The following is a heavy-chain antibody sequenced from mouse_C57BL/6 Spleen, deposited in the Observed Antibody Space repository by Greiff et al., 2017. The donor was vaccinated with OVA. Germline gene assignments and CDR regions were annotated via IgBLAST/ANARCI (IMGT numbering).Heavy chain of an antibody. CDR3: AGKTTVVPSMDY. V-gene: IGHV1-82*01. J-gene: IGHJ4*01. CDR2: IYPGDGDT. Sequence: QVQLQQSGPELVKPGASVKISCKASGSAFSSYWMTWVKQRPGKGLAWIGRIYPGDGDTNYNGKFKGQATLTADKSSSTDYMQLSSLTAEDSAVYVCAGKTTVVPSMDYWGQGTSVTVSS. CDR1: GSAFSSYW. D-gene: IGHD1-1*01.